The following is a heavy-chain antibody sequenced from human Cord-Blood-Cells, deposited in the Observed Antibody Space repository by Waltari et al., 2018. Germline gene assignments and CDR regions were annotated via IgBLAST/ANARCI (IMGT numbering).Heavy chain of an antibody. J-gene: IGHJ6*02. CDR2: IIPIFGTA. D-gene: IGHD7-27*01. CDR3: ARSLLTGDYYYYGMDV. V-gene: IGHV1-69*06. CDR1: GGTFSSYA. Sequence: QVQLVQSGAEVKKPGSSVKVSCKASGGTFSSYAISWVRQAPGQGLEWMGGIIPIFGTANYAKKFQGRVTITADKSTSTAYMELSSLRAEDTAVYYCARSLLTGDYYYYGMDVWGQGTTVTVSS.